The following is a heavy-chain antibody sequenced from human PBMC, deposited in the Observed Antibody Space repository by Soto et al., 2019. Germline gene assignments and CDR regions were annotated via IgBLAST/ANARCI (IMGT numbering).Heavy chain of an antibody. D-gene: IGHD3-9*01. CDR1: GFTFDYCA. CDR2: ISWDSATV. V-gene: IGHV3-9*01. Sequence: GGCLRRSCSASGFTFDYCAMHWVRQAPWKGPEWVSGISWDSATVGYAESVKGRFTITRDDAKNSLYLQMDSLRREDTALYYCVQGRYPTMATPLDHWGQGTLVTVSS. J-gene: IGHJ5*02. CDR3: VQGRYPTMATPLDH.